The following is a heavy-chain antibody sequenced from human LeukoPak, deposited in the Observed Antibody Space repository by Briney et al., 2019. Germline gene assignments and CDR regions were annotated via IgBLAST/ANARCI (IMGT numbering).Heavy chain of an antibody. J-gene: IGHJ4*02. CDR3: ARDPSYYYDSSGYIDY. V-gene: IGHV3-30*02. D-gene: IGHD3-22*01. CDR2: IRYDGSNK. CDR1: GFTFSSYG. Sequence: PGGSLRLSCAASGFTFSSYGMHWVRQAPGKGLEWVAFIRYDGSNKYYADSVKGRFTISRDNSKNTLYLQMNSLRAEDTAVYYCARDPSYYYDSSGYIDYWGQGTLVTVSP.